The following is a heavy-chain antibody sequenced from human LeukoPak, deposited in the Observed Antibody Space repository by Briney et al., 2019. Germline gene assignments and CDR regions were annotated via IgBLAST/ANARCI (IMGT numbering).Heavy chain of an antibody. J-gene: IGHJ5*02. V-gene: IGHV4-59*08. CDR3: ARHHGEYCTRAKCPFGR. D-gene: IGHD2/OR15-2a*01. Sequence: SETLSLICTLSGGSISNYYWSWLRQPPGKGLEWIGYIYSSGGTNYNHYLKSRVTISVDTSKNQYSLRLTSVTAADAAVYYCARHHGEYCTRAKCPFGRWGQGTLVTFSS. CDR2: IYSSGGT. CDR1: GGSISNYY.